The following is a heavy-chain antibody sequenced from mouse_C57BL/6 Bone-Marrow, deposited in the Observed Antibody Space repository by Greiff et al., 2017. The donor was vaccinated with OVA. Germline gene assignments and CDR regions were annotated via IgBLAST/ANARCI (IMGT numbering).Heavy chain of an antibody. CDR1: GFTFSSYA. CDR2: ISSGGDYI. D-gene: IGHD1-1*01. J-gene: IGHJ2*01. V-gene: IGHV5-9-1*02. Sequence: EVKLVESGEGLVKPGGSLKLSCAASGFTFSSYAMSWVRQTPEKRLEWVAYISSGGDYIYYADTVKGRFTISRDNARNTLYLQMSSLKSEDTAMYYCTRDRYYGSSDYWGQGTTLTVSS. CDR3: TRDRYYGSSDY.